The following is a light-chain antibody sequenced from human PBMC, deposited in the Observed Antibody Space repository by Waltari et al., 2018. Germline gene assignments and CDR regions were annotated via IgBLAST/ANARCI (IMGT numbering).Light chain of an antibody. CDR2: QVS. Sequence: DVVMTQSPLSLPVTLGQPASISCRSSQSLVHSDGNTYLNWFQQRPGQSPRRLIYQVSNRDSGVPDRFTGSGSGTDFTLKISRVEAEDVGVYYCMQGIHWPRTFGQGTKVEIK. V-gene: IGKV2-30*02. J-gene: IGKJ1*01. CDR1: QSLVHSDGNTY. CDR3: MQGIHWPRT.